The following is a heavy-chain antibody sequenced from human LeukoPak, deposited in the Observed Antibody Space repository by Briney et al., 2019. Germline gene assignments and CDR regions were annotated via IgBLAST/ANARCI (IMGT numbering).Heavy chain of an antibody. Sequence: GASVKVSCEASGGTFSSYAISWVRQAPGQGLEWVGGIIPIFGTANYAQKFQGRVTITADESTSTAYMELSSLRSEDTAVYYCTREHRGGYYFDYWGQGTLVTVSS. J-gene: IGHJ4*02. D-gene: IGHD3-10*01. CDR2: IIPIFGTA. CDR1: GGTFSSYA. CDR3: TREHRGGYYFDY. V-gene: IGHV1-69*01.